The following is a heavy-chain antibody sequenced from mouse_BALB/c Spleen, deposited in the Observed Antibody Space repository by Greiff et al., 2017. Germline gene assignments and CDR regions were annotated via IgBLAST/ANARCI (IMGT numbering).Heavy chain of an antibody. V-gene: IGHV14-3*02. Sequence: EVQLQQSGAELVKPGASVKLSCTASGFNIKDTYMHWVKQRPEQGLEWIGRIDPANGNTKYDPKFQGKATITADTSSNTAYLQLSSLTSEDTAVYYCAPYYGSSPYYAMDYWGQGTSVTVSS. J-gene: IGHJ4*01. CDR1: GFNIKDTY. D-gene: IGHD1-1*01. CDR2: IDPANGNT. CDR3: APYYGSSPYYAMDY.